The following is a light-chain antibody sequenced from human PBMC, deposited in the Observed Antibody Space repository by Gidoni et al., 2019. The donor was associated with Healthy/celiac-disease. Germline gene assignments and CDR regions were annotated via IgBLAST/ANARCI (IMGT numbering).Light chain of an antibody. J-gene: IGKJ1*01. V-gene: IGKV1-39*01. CDR1: QSISSY. Sequence: DIQLTQSPSSLSASVGDRVTITCRASQSISSYLNWYQQQPAKPPQRLIYAASSVQSGVPTRFGGRGSGKDFIFTIRSLRPEDFETYYCRQSYSTPWLFGQGTKVEIK. CDR3: RQSYSTPWL. CDR2: AAS.